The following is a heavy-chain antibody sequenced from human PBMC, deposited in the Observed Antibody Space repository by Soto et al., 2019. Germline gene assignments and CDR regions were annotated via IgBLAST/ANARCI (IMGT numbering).Heavy chain of an antibody. D-gene: IGHD3-10*01. J-gene: IGHJ6*02. Sequence: TSETLSLTCAVCGGSISSSNRWSWVRQPPGKGLEWIGEIYHSGSTNYNPSLKSRVTISVDKSKNQFSLKLSSVTAADTAVYYCARTKGRWFGESSLMDVWGQGTTVTVSS. CDR1: GGSISSSNR. V-gene: IGHV4-4*02. CDR2: IYHSGST. CDR3: ARTKGRWFGESSLMDV.